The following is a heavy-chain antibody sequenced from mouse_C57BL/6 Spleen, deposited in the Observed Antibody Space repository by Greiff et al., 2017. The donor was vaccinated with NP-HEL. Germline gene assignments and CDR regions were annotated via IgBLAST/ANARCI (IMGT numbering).Heavy chain of an antibody. CDR2: LYPGDGDT. CDR1: GYAFSSSW. D-gene: IGHD4-1*01. CDR3: ARSYAGTGLDY. J-gene: IGHJ2*01. V-gene: IGHV1-82*01. Sequence: QVQLQQSGPELVKPGASVKISCKASGYAFSSSWMNWVKQRPGKGLEWIGRLYPGDGDTNYNGKFKGKATLTADKSSSTAYMQLSSLTSEDSAVYFCARSYAGTGLDYWGQGTTLTVSS.